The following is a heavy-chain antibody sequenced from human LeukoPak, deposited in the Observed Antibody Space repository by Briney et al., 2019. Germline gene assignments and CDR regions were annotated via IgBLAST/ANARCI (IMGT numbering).Heavy chain of an antibody. V-gene: IGHV1-2*02. Sequence: ASVKVSCKASGYTFTGYYMHWVRQAPGQGLEWMGWINPNSGGTNYARKFQGRVTMTRDTSISTAYMELSRLRSDDTAVYYCARDLGYCSSTSCYGDQNWFDPWGQGTLVTVSS. D-gene: IGHD2-2*01. J-gene: IGHJ5*02. CDR3: ARDLGYCSSTSCYGDQNWFDP. CDR1: GYTFTGYY. CDR2: INPNSGGT.